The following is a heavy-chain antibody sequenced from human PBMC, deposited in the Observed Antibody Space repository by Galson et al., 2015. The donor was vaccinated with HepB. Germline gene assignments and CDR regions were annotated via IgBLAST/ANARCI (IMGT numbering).Heavy chain of an antibody. D-gene: IGHD3-22*01. CDR3: AKDNYDSSGYFDY. CDR2: ISWDGGST. V-gene: IGHV3-43*01. Sequence: SLRLSCAASGFTFDDYTMHWVRQAPGKGLEWVSLISWDGGSTYYADSVKGRFTISRDNSKNSLYLQMNSLRTEDTALYYCAKDNYDSSGYFDYWGQGTLVTVSS. CDR1: GFTFDDYT. J-gene: IGHJ4*02.